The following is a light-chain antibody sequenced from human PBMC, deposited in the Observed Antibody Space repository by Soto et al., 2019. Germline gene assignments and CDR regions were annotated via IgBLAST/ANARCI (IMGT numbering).Light chain of an antibody. V-gene: IGKV3-20*01. CDR2: DAS. J-gene: IGKJ1*01. CDR1: QSLSSTY. CDR3: QQYGSSPWT. Sequence: EIVLTQSPGTLSLSPGERATLSCRASQSLSSTYLAWYQQKPGQAPRLLIYDASSRATGIPDRFSGSGSGTDFTLTISRLEPADFAVYYCQQYGSSPWTFGQGTKVEIK.